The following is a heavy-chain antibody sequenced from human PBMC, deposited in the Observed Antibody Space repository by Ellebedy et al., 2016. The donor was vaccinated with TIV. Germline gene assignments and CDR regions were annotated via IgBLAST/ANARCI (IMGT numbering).Heavy chain of an antibody. Sequence: GESLKISXAASGFTFSSYWMSWVRQAPGKGLEWVANIKQDGSEKYYVDSVKGRFTISRDNAKNSLYLQMNSLRAEDTAVYYCARDGLYYYGSGRDYYYGMDVWGQGTTVTVSS. J-gene: IGHJ6*02. CDR2: IKQDGSEK. CDR3: ARDGLYYYGSGRDYYYGMDV. V-gene: IGHV3-7*04. D-gene: IGHD3-10*01. CDR1: GFTFSSYW.